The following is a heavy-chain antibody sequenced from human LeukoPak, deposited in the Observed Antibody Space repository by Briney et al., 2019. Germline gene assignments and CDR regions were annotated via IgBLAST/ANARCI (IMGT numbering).Heavy chain of an antibody. J-gene: IGHJ5*02. CDR3: ARDHAVAGTSWFDP. CDR2: IIPIFGTA. D-gene: IGHD6-19*01. CDR1: GGTFSSYA. V-gene: IGHV1-69*05. Sequence: SVKVSCKASGGTFSSYAISWVRQAPGQGLEWMGGIIPIFGTANYAQKFQGRVTITTDESTSTAYMELSSLRSEDTAVYYCARDHAVAGTSWFDPWGQGTLITVSS.